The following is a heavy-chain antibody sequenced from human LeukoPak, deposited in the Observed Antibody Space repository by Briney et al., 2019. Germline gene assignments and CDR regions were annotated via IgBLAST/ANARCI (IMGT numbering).Heavy chain of an antibody. V-gene: IGHV4-38-2*02. CDR1: GYSISSGYD. D-gene: IGHD3-9*01. CDR3: ASLSSDFDGPYFDY. Sequence: SETLSLTCTVSGYSISSGYDWGWIRQRPGTGLERIGSIYHSGSTSYNPSLRSRVTISVATTKNQFSLKLSSVTAADTAVYYCASLSSDFDGPYFDYWGQGTLVTVSS. CDR2: IYHSGST. J-gene: IGHJ4*02.